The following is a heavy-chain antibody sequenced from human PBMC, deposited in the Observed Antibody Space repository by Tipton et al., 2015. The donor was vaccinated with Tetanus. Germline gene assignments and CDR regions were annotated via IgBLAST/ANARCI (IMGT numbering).Heavy chain of an antibody. CDR1: GFTYSVYW. CDR3: ARAKGGSCSGGSCYLFDH. J-gene: IGHJ4*02. CDR2: IKPDGSEK. D-gene: IGHD2-15*01. Sequence: SLRLSCAASGFTYSVYWMSWVRQAPGKGLEWVAHIKPDGSEKYYVDSVEGRFTVSRDNTKKSLYLQMNSLRAEDTAMYYCARAKGGSCSGGSCYLFDHWGQGTQVTVSS. V-gene: IGHV3-7*01.